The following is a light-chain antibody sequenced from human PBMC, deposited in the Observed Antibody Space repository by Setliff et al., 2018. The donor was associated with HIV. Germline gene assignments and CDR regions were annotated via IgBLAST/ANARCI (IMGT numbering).Light chain of an antibody. Sequence: QSVLTQPASVSGSPGQSITISCTGTSSDIGGYNDVSWYQQHPGKAPKLMIYEVSNRPSGVSDRFSGSKSGNTASLTISGLQAEDEADYYCRSYTSSSTHYVFGTGTKGTV. CDR3: RSYTSSSTHYV. CDR1: SSDIGGYND. J-gene: IGLJ1*01. V-gene: IGLV2-14*01. CDR2: EVS.